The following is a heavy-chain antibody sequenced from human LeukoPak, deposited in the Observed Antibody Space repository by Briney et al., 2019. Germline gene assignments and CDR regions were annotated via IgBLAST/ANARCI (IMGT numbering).Heavy chain of an antibody. CDR1: GYTFTSYA. CDR3: ARDGGYTLNWFDP. CDR2: INAGNGNT. V-gene: IGHV1-3*01. D-gene: IGHD5-18*01. J-gene: IGHJ5*02. Sequence: ASVKVSCKASGYTFTSYAMHWVRQAPGQRLEWMGWINAGNGNTKYSQKFQGRVTITRDTSASTAYMELRSLRSDDTAVYYCARDGGYTLNWFDPWGQGTLVTVSS.